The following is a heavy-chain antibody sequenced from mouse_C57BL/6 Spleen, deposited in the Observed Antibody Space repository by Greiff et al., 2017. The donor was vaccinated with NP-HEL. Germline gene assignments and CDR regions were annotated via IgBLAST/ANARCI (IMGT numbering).Heavy chain of an antibody. D-gene: IGHD2-3*01. CDR2: LDPNSGGT. CDR3: ARSEDGYYEGVFDD. V-gene: IGHV1-72*01. Sequence: QVQLQQSGAELVKPGASVQLSCKASGYTFTSYWMHWVKQRPGRGLEWIGRLDPNSGGTKYNEKFKSKATLTVDKPSSTAYMQLSSLTSEDSAVYYCARSEDGYYEGVFDDWGQGTTLTVAS. J-gene: IGHJ2*01. CDR1: GYTFTSYW.